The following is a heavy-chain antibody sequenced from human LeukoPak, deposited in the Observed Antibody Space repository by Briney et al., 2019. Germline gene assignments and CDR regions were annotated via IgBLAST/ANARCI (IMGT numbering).Heavy chain of an antibody. CDR3: ARSKDYGIIGY. D-gene: IGHD4-17*01. CDR2: INPNSGGT. J-gene: IGHJ4*02. Sequence: GASVKVSCKASGYTFTVYYIHWVRQAPGQGVEWMGWINPNSGGTNYAQKFQGRVTITRDTSISTAYMELSRLRSDDTAVYYCARSKDYGIIGYWGQGTLVTVSS. CDR1: GYTFTVYY. V-gene: IGHV1-2*02.